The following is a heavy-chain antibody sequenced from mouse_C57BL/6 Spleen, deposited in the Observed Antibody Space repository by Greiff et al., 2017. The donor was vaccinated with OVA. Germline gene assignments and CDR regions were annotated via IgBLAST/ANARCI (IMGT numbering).Heavy chain of an antibody. CDR3: ARGSNYERFAY. V-gene: IGHV1-69*01. Sequence: VQLQQPGAELVMPGASVKLSCKASGYTFTSYWMHWVKQRPGQGLEWIGEIDPSDSYTNYNQKFKGKSTLTVDKSSSTAYMQLSSLTSEDSAVYYCARGSNYERFAYWGQGTLVTVSA. J-gene: IGHJ3*01. D-gene: IGHD2-5*01. CDR2: IDPSDSYT. CDR1: GYTFTSYW.